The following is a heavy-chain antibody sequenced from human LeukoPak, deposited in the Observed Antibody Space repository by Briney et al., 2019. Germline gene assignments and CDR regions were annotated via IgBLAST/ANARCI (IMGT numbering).Heavy chain of an antibody. CDR2: ISGSGGST. J-gene: IGHJ4*02. CDR3: AKFASPRDYDILTGYYPLDY. CDR1: GVTFGSYA. V-gene: IGHV3-23*01. D-gene: IGHD3-9*01. Sequence: GGALRLSCAASGVTFGSYAMSWGRQAPGKGVEGGSAISGSGGSTYYADSVKGRFTISRDNSKNTLYLQINSLRAEDTAVYYCAKFASPRDYDILTGYYPLDYWGQGTLVTVSS.